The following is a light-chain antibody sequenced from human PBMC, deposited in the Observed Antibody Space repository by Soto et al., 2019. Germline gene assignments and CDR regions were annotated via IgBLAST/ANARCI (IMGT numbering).Light chain of an antibody. J-gene: IGKJ1*01. CDR2: DAS. V-gene: IGKV3-20*01. CDR3: QQYGSSSWT. Sequence: EVVLTQSPATLSLSPGERVTLSCRASQSVSSFLSWYQHKPGQAPRLLIYDASNRATGIPDRFSGSGSGTDFTLTISRLEPEDFAVYYCQQYGSSSWTFGQGTKVDIK. CDR1: QSVSSF.